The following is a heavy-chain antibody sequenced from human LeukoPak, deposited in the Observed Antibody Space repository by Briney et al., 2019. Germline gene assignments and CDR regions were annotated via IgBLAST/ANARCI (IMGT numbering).Heavy chain of an antibody. Sequence: GASVKVSCKASGGTFSSYAISWVRQAPGQGLEWMGGIIPIFGTANYAQKFQGRVTITADESTSTAYMELSSLRSEDTAVYYCARDSSPPHSSGWYGGFDYWGQGTLVTVSS. J-gene: IGHJ4*02. CDR3: ARDSSPPHSSGWYGGFDY. CDR1: GGTFSSYA. CDR2: IIPIFGTA. V-gene: IGHV1-69*13. D-gene: IGHD6-19*01.